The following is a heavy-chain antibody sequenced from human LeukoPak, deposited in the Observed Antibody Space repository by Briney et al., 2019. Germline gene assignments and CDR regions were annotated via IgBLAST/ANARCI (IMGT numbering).Heavy chain of an antibody. J-gene: IGHJ3*02. D-gene: IGHD6-13*01. CDR1: GGSIRSHY. Sequence: SETLSLTCTVSGGSIRSHYWNWIRQAAGKGLEWIGRIYTSGSANYNPSLKSRVTMSVDTSSNQFSLKLSSVTAADTAVYYCARLPGGDSSSVVAFDIWGQGTMVTVSS. V-gene: IGHV4-4*07. CDR2: IYTSGSA. CDR3: ARLPGGDSSSVVAFDI.